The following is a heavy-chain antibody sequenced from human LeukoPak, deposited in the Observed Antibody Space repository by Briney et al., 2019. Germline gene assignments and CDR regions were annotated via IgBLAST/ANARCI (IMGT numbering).Heavy chain of an antibody. Sequence: HPGGSLRLSCAVSGFTFSSYWMHWVRQAPGKGLVWVSHIKTDGSTTAYADSVKGRFTVSRDNAKNSLYLQMNSLRAEDTAVYYCANTGIAARTYFDYWGQGTLVTVSS. CDR3: ANTGIAARTYFDY. CDR1: GFTFSSYW. CDR2: IKTDGSTT. J-gene: IGHJ4*02. V-gene: IGHV3-74*01. D-gene: IGHD6-6*01.